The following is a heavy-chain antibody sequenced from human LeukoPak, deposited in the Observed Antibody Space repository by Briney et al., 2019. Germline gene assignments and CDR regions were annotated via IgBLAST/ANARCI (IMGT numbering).Heavy chain of an antibody. J-gene: IGHJ4*02. Sequence: GGSLRLSCAASGFTFSSYGMSWVRQAPGKGLEWVSAIGGRDGSTYYADSVKGRFTISRDNSKNTLYVQMNSLRAEDTAVYYCARDQGYCGGDCYPTTYFDYWGQETLVTVSS. D-gene: IGHD2-21*02. V-gene: IGHV3-23*01. CDR1: GFTFSSYG. CDR3: ARDQGYCGGDCYPTTYFDY. CDR2: IGGRDGST.